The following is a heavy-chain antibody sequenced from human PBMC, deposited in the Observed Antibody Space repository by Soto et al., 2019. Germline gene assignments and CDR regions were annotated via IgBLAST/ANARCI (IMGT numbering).Heavy chain of an antibody. J-gene: IGHJ4*02. V-gene: IGHV3-74*01. CDR2: IDSDGSST. D-gene: IGHD6-6*01. Sequence: GGSLRLSCAASGFTFGSYWMNWVRQAPGKGLVWVSRIDSDGSSTTYADSVKGRFTISRDNSLNTLYLQMNSLRAEDTAVYYCAKDRTIASRNFDSWGQGALVTVSS. CDR3: AKDRTIASRNFDS. CDR1: GFTFGSYW.